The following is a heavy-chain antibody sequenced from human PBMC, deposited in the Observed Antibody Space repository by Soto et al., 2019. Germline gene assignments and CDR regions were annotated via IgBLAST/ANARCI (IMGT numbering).Heavy chain of an antibody. Sequence: QVQLVQSGAEVKKPGASVKVSCKASGYTFTSYGISWVRQAPGQGLEWMGWISAYNGNTNYAQKLQGRVTMTTDTSTSTAYMALRSLRSDDTAVYYCARASYYDFWSGYPGWFDPWGQGTLVTVSS. D-gene: IGHD3-3*01. CDR1: GYTFTSYG. CDR3: ARASYYDFWSGYPGWFDP. V-gene: IGHV1-18*01. J-gene: IGHJ5*02. CDR2: ISAYNGNT.